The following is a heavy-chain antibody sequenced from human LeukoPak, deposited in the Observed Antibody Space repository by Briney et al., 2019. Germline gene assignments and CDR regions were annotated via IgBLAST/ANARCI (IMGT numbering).Heavy chain of an antibody. D-gene: IGHD1-26*01. J-gene: IGHJ5*02. V-gene: IGHV4-39*01. CDR3: ARHEYSGSYYGLSWFDP. CDR1: GGSISSSGYY. Sequence: SETLSLTCTVSGGSISSSGYYWGWIRQPPGKGLEWIASIYYSGRTYSNPSLKIRVTISVDTSKNQLSLKLSSLTAADTAVYYCARHEYSGSYYGLSWFDPWGQGTLVTVSS. CDR2: IYYSGRT.